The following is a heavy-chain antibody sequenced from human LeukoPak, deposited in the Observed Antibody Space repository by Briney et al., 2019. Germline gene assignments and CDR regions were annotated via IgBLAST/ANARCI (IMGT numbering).Heavy chain of an antibody. D-gene: IGHD5-18*01. CDR2: ISGRDGYT. CDR3: AKDQLTGGYNYGYGTFDI. V-gene: IGHV3-23*01. J-gene: IGHJ3*02. Sequence: GGSLRLSCAASGFTFSTYAMSWVRQAPGKGLEWVSIISGRDGYTHYADAVKGRSTISRDNSKNTLYLQMNSLRAEDTAIYYCAKDQLTGGYNYGYGTFDILGQGTMVTVSS. CDR1: GFTFSTYA.